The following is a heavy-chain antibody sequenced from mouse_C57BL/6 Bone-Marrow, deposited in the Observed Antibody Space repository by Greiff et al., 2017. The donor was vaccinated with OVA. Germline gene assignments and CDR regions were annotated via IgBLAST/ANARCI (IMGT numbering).Heavy chain of an antibody. CDR2: ILPGSGST. D-gene: IGHD2-2*01. CDR1: GYTFTGYW. V-gene: IGHV1-9*01. Sequence: VQLQESGAELMKPGASVKLSCKATGYTFTGYWIEWVKQRPGHGLEWIGDILPGSGSTNYTEKFKGKATFTADTSTNTAYMQLSSLTTEDTAIYYCARSPWLHSYWGVGVGGRGTAVTVTA. J-gene: IGHJ1*03. CDR3: ARSPWLHSYWGVGV.